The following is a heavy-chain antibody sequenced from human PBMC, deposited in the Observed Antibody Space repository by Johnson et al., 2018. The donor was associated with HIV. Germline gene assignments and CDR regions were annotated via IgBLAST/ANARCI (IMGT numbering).Heavy chain of an antibody. CDR2: ISYDGSNK. J-gene: IGHJ3*02. V-gene: IGHV3-30-3*01. Sequence: QVQLVESGGGVVQPGRSLRLSCAASGFTFSTYAMHWVRQAPGKGLEWVTIISYDGSNKYYADSVKGRFTISRDNSKNTLYLQMNSLRAEATAVYYCASWGVGSSWNHDAFEIWGQGTMVTVSS. D-gene: IGHD6-13*01. CDR3: ASWGVGSSWNHDAFEI. CDR1: GFTFSTYA.